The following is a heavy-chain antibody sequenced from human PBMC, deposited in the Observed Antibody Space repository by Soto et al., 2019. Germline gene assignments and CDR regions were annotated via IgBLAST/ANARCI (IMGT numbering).Heavy chain of an antibody. CDR2: IYYSGST. CDR3: ARDGVVVPAAMDGNWFDP. CDR1: GGSISSSSYY. V-gene: IGHV4-39*02. Sequence: SETLSLTCTVSGGSISSSSYYWGWIRQPPGKGLEWIGSIYYSGSTYYNPSLKSRVTISVDTSKNQFSLKLSSVTAADTAVYYCARDGVVVPAAMDGNWFDPWGQGTLVTVSS. J-gene: IGHJ5*02. D-gene: IGHD2-2*01.